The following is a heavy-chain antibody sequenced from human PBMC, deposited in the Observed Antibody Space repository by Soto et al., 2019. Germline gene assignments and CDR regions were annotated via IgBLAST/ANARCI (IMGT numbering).Heavy chain of an antibody. CDR1: GFAFDRYG. D-gene: IGHD1-26*01. CDR2: IWNDGSEK. CDR3: ARSVLLGMGAAGS. Sequence: QVQLVESGGGVVQPGSSLRLSCAASGFAFDRYGMHWVRQAPGKRLEWVAVIWNDGSEKKYGDSVKGRFTIYRDNSEQILFLQTNKRRAEDTGVCFCARSVLLGMGAAGSGGQGIGVTVTS. J-gene: IGHJ4*02. V-gene: IGHV3-33*01.